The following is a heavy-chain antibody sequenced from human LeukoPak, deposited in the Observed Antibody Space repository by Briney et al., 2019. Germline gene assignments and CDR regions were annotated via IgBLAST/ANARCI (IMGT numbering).Heavy chain of an antibody. J-gene: IGHJ4*02. CDR3: AKVGPYCGGDCLDY. Sequence: GGSLRLSCAASGFTFSSYGMHWVRQAPGKGLEWVAFIRYDGGNKYYADSVKGRFTISRDNSKNTLYLQMNSLRAEDTAVYYCAKVGPYCGGDCLDYWGQGTLVTVSS. V-gene: IGHV3-30*02. CDR1: GFTFSSYG. CDR2: IRYDGGNK. D-gene: IGHD2-21*02.